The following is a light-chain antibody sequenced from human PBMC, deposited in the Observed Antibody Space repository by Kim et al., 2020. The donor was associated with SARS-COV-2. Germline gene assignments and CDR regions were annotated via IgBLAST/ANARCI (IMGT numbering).Light chain of an antibody. CDR3: QQYYSTPPS. CDR2: WAS. V-gene: IGKV4-1*01. CDR1: QTVLYNSNNNNY. J-gene: IGKJ2*03. Sequence: RDTLNCKSSQTVLYNSNNNNYLAWYQQKPGQAPKLLIYWASIRESGVSDRFSGSGSETDFTLTISSLQAEDVAVYYCQQYYSTPPSFGQGTKLEI.